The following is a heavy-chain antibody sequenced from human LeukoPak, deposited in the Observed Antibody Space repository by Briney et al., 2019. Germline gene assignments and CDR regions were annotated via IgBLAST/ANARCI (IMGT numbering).Heavy chain of an antibody. CDR2: IYYSGST. CDR1: GGSFSGYY. D-gene: IGHD4-17*01. Sequence: SETLSLTCAVYGGSFSGYYWSWIRQPPGKGLEWIGYIYYSGSTNYNPSLKSRVTISVDTSKNQFSLKLSSVTAADTAVYYCARDTPSYGFDYWGQGTLVTVSS. CDR3: ARDTPSYGFDY. V-gene: IGHV4-59*01. J-gene: IGHJ4*02.